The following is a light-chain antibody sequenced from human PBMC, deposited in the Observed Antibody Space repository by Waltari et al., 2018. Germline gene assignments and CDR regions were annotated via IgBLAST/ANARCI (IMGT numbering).Light chain of an antibody. CDR3: QHSYSIPFI. Sequence: DIQMTQSPSSLSASVGDRVTITCRASQSIGSYLNWYQRKPGKAPNLLLYVATTLESGVPSRFTGSGSGTEFTLTINSLQPEDVATYYCQHSYSIPFIFGQGTKLEIK. CDR2: VAT. J-gene: IGKJ2*01. CDR1: QSIGSY. V-gene: IGKV1-39*01.